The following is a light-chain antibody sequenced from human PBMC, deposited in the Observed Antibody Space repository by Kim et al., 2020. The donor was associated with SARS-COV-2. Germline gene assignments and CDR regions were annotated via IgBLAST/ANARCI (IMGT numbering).Light chain of an antibody. V-gene: IGKV3-11*01. CDR3: HQRSDWPLT. CDR1: QSVRTY. J-gene: IGKJ4*01. CDR2: DAS. Sequence: EIVLTQSPATLSLSPGERATLSCRASQSVRTYLAWYQQKPGQPPRLLIYDASNRATGIPARFSGSGSGTDFTLTISSLEAEDFAVYYCHQRSDWPLTFGGGTKVEIK.